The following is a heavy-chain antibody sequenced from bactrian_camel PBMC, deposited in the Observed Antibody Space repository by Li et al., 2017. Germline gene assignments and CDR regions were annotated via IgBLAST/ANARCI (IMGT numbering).Heavy chain of an antibody. CDR2: IHSVGGSA. Sequence: DVQLVESGGGLVQPGGSLKLSCVASGFTASGFFFSSYALAWVRQAPGKGLEWVSTIHSVGGSAAYADSVKGRFTISRDNAKNTVNLQMNGLKSEDTALNYCAAAKARGYYSAGYYHFQYWGQGTQVTVS. CDR1: GFTASGFFFSSYA. D-gene: IGHD2*01. V-gene: IGHV3S40*01. J-gene: IGHJ4*01. CDR3: AAAKARGYYSAGYYHFQY.